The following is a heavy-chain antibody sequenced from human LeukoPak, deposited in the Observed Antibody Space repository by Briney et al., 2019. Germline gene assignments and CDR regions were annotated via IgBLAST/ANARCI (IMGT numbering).Heavy chain of an antibody. CDR1: GGSFSGYY. CDR2: IYNSGST. D-gene: IGHD6-13*01. J-gene: IGHJ4*02. CDR3: ARDPYSSSSDY. Sequence: SETLSLTCAVYGGSFSGYYWSWIPQPPGKGLEWLGEIYNSGSTNYNPSLKSRVTISVDTSKNQFSLKLSSGTGAVTAVYYCARDPYSSSSDYWGQGTLVTVSS. V-gene: IGHV4-34*01.